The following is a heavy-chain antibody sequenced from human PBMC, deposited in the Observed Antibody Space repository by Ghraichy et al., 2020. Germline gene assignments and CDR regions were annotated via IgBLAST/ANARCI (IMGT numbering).Heavy chain of an antibody. CDR3: ASARIVEVFGARNHNWFDP. Sequence: SETLSLTCAVSGASINSRSFYWGWIRQPPGKGLEWITSIYYSGHSYDNPSLKSRLTFSLDTSKNHFSLQLPSVTAADTAVYFCASARIVEVFGARNHNWFDPWGQGILVSVSS. D-gene: IGHD2-15*01. V-gene: IGHV4-39*02. J-gene: IGHJ5*02. CDR2: IYYSGHS. CDR1: GASINSRSFY.